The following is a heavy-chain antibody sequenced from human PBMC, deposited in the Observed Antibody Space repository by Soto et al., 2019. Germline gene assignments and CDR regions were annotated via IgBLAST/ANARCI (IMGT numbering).Heavy chain of an antibody. CDR3: ARHPVAPLLEYSTSSLVYFDY. Sequence: SETISLTCTVSGGSIRSNSYSISTNEYYWGWIRQPPGKRLEWIASVYYSGSTYYDPSLKSRVTISVDTSKNQFSLKLSSVTAAATAVYFCARHPVAPLLEYSTSSLVYFDYWGQRTLVTVAS. CDR2: VYYSGST. J-gene: IGHJ4*02. D-gene: IGHD6-6*01. CDR1: GGSIRSNSYSISTNEYY. V-gene: IGHV4-39*01.